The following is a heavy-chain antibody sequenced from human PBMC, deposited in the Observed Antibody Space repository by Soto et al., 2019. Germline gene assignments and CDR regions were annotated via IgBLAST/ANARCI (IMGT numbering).Heavy chain of an antibody. Sequence: SETLSLTCTVSGGSISSYYWSWIRQPPGKGLEWIGYIYYSGSTNYNPSLKSRVTISVDTSKNQFSLKLSSVTAADTAVYYCARSGRYDCVWGRYSRGFDPWGQGTLVTVSS. D-gene: IGHD3-16*01. CDR3: ARSGRYDCVWGRYSRGFDP. CDR2: IYYSGST. CDR1: GGSISSYY. J-gene: IGHJ5*01. V-gene: IGHV4-59*01.